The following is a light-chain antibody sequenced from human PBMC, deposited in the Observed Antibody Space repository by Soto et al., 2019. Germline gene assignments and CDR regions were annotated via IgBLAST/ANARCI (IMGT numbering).Light chain of an antibody. CDR2: GNS. CDR1: RSNIEAGYD. J-gene: IGLJ2*01. V-gene: IGLV1-40*01. Sequence: SVLTQPASVSGAPGQWVTISCTESRSNIEAGYDVHGYQQLPGAAPKPLIYGNSNRPSCVPDRLSGSKSCTSASLAITGPQAEDEADYYCQSYDSSLSGSVFGGGTKLTVL. CDR3: QSYDSSLSGSV.